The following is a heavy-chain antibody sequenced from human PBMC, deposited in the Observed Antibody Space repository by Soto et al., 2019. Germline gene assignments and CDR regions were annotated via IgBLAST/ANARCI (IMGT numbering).Heavy chain of an antibody. CDR2: INAGNGNT. Sequence: QVQLVQSGAEVKKPGASVKVSCKASGYTFTSYAMHWVRQAPGQRLEWMGWINAGNGNTKYSQKFQGRVTITRDTSASTAYMELSSLRSEDTAVYYCAREGSGYYYKYYFDYWGQGTLVTVSS. CDR3: AREGSGYYYKYYFDY. V-gene: IGHV1-3*01. CDR1: GYTFTSYA. J-gene: IGHJ4*02. D-gene: IGHD3-22*01.